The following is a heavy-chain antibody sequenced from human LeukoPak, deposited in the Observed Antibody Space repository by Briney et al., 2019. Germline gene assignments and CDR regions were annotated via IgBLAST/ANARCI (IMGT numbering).Heavy chain of an antibody. Sequence: SVTLSLTCTVSSLTINSYLWNWPPQPPGKGREGIRYTHYSGSTNYNPSLKRRITMSLDTSNNQFSLKLSFVTAEDAAVYYCARGFRGYSGYDWYFDYWGQGILVTVSS. J-gene: IGHJ4*02. CDR3: ARGFRGYSGYDWYFDY. V-gene: IGHV4-59*01. CDR1: SLTINSYL. D-gene: IGHD5-12*01. CDR2: THYSGST.